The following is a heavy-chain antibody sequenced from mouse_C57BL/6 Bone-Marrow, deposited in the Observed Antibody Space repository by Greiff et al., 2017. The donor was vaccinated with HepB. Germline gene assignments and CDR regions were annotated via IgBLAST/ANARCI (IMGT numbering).Heavy chain of an antibody. CDR3: AREGDYYGSSL. D-gene: IGHD1-1*01. CDR1: GFTFSSYA. Sequence: DVMLVESGGGLVKPGGSLKLSCAASGFTFSSYAMSWVRQTPEKRLEWVATISDGGSYTYYPDNVKGRFTISRDNAKNNLYLQMSHLKSEDTAMYYCAREGDYYGSSLWGQGTSVTVSS. J-gene: IGHJ4*01. CDR2: ISDGGSYT. V-gene: IGHV5-4*01.